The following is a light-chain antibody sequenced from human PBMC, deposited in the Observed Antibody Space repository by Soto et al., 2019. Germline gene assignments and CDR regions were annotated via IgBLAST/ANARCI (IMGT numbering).Light chain of an antibody. V-gene: IGKV3-20*01. CDR2: HTS. Sequence: EIVLTQSPATLSLSPGDRVTLSCRASQSVRTGYLAWYQQKPGQAPRLLMYHTSTRATGIPDRFSGSGSGTDFTLTITRLEPEDFAVYYCQQYGSSPRTFGQGTKV. CDR1: QSVRTGY. J-gene: IGKJ1*01. CDR3: QQYGSSPRT.